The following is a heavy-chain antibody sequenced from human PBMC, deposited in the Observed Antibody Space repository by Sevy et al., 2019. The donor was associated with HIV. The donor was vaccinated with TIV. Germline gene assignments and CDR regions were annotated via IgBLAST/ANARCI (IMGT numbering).Heavy chain of an antibody. Sequence: GGSLRLSCAASGFTFNDYALHWVRQAPGKGLEWVAIISSDGDNTYYADTVKGRFTISRDNSKNTVYRQMNRLRAEDTAFYYCVREGAPYRNIRYCSGNNCFYNWFDPWGQGTLVTVSS. D-gene: IGHD2-15*01. CDR3: VREGAPYRNIRYCSGNNCFYNWFDP. V-gene: IGHV3-30-3*01. CDR1: GFTFNDYA. CDR2: ISSDGDNT. J-gene: IGHJ5*02.